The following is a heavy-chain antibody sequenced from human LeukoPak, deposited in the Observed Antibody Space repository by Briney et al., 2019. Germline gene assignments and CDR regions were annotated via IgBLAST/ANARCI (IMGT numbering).Heavy chain of an antibody. CDR1: GGSFSGYY. J-gene: IGHJ4*02. CDR2: INHSGST. Sequence: PSETLSLTCAVYGGSFSGYYWSWIRQPPGKGLEWIGEINHSGSTNYNPSLKSRVTISVDTSKNQFSLKLSSVTAADTAVYYCARVSDYGGNWYYFDYWGQGTLVTVSS. CDR3: ARVSDYGGNWYYFDY. V-gene: IGHV4-34*01. D-gene: IGHD4-23*01.